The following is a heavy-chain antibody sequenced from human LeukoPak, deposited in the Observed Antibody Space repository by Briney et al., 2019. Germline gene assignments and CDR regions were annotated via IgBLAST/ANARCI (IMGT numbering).Heavy chain of an antibody. CDR1: GFTFSNYW. D-gene: IGHD1-26*01. J-gene: IGHJ4*02. V-gene: IGHV3-74*01. Sequence: GGSLRLSCAASGFTFSNYWMHWVRQAPGKGLVWVSRINSDGSITSYADSVEGRFTISRDNAKNTPYLQMNSLRAEDTAVYYCARGRVGPTLFDYWGQGTLVTVSS. CDR2: INSDGSIT. CDR3: ARGRVGPTLFDY.